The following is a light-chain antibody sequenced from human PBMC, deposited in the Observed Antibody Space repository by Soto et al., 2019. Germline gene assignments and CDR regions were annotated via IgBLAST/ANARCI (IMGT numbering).Light chain of an antibody. CDR1: QSVSSN. CDR3: QQYNNWPPWT. CDR2: GAS. V-gene: IGKV3-15*01. Sequence: EIVLTQSPATLSLSPGERATLSCRASQSVSSNLAWYQQKPGQAPRLLIYGASTRATGIPARFSGSGSGTEFTLTISSLHSEDFAVYYCQQYNNWPPWTFCQGTKVDIK. J-gene: IGKJ1*01.